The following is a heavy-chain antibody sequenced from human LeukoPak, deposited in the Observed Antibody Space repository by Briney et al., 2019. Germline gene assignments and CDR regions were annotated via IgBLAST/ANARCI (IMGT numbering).Heavy chain of an antibody. V-gene: IGHV3-20*04. CDR2: INWNGGST. D-gene: IGHD4-11*01. CDR3: ARGLDYSNANWFDP. J-gene: IGHJ5*02. Sequence: GGSLRLSCAASGFTFDDYGMSWVRQAPGKGLEWVSGINWNGGSTGYADSVKGRFTISRDNAKNSLYLQMNSLRAEDTALYYCARGLDYSNANWFDPWGQGTLVTVSS. CDR1: GFTFDDYG.